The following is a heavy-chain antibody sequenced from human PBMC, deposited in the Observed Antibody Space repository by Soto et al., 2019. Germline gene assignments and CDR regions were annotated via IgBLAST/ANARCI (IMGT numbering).Heavy chain of an antibody. V-gene: IGHV2-5*02. D-gene: IGHD6-19*01. CDR3: AHAFSSGTFDH. CDR1: GFSLSTSGVC. CDR2: IYWDDDK. Sequence: QITLKESGPTLVKPTQTLTLTCTFSGFSLSTSGVCVGWIRQTPGKALEWVALIYWDDDKRYSPSLKSRLTITKDTSTNQVVLAMTNMDPVDTATYYCAHAFSSGTFDHWGQGALVTVSS. J-gene: IGHJ4*01.